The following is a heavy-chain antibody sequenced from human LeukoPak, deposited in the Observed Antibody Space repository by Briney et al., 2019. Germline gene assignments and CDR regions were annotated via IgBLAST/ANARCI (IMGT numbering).Heavy chain of an antibody. Sequence: GGSLRLPCAASGFTVSTNYMTWIRQAPGKGLEWVSVMYTLGNTNYADSVRGRFTISRDNSKNTLYLRMNSLRAEDTAVYYCAGYGGSYPYYMDVWGKGTTVTISS. V-gene: IGHV3-66*01. CDR1: GFTVSTNY. J-gene: IGHJ6*03. CDR2: MYTLGNT. D-gene: IGHD1-26*01. CDR3: AGYGGSYPYYMDV.